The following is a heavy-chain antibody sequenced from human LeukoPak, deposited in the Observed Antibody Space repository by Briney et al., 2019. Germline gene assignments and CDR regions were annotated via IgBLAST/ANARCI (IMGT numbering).Heavy chain of an antibody. V-gene: IGHV4-59*08. D-gene: IGHD3-3*01. CDR2: IYYSGST. J-gene: IGHJ5*02. CDR1: GGSISSYY. CDR3: ARSLRFPRREIDP. Sequence: SETLSLTCTVSGGSISSYYRSWIRQPPGKGLEWIGYIYYSGSTNYNPSLKSRVTISVDTSKNQFSLKLSSVTAADTAVYYCARSLRFPRREIDPWGQGTLVTVSS.